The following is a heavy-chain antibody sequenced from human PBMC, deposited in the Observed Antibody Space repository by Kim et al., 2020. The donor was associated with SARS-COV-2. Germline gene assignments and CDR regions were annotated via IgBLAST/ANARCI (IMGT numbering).Heavy chain of an antibody. CDR3: QTGRWGTYSY. J-gene: IGHJ4*02. V-gene: IGHV3-74*03. Sequence: GGSLRLSCAASGFTFSSVWMRWVRHVPGKGLFWVSGISGDGSTAMHADSVKGRFPISSDNAKNTLYLQLNSLKDGDTAVYYCQTGRWGTYSYWGQGTPVSVS. D-gene: IGHD3-16*01. CDR2: ISGDGSTA. CDR1: GFTFSSVW.